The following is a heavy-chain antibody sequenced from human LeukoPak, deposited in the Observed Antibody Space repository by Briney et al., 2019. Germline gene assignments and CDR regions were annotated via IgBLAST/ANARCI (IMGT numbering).Heavy chain of an antibody. D-gene: IGHD4-17*01. CDR3: ARALYGDYYFDY. CDR1: GGSISSGDYY. CDR2: IYYSGST. V-gene: IGHV4-30-4*01. J-gene: IGHJ4*02. Sequence: PSETLSLTCTVSGGSISSGDYYWSWIRQPPGKGLEWIGYIYYSGSTYYNPSLMSRVTISVDTSKNQFSLKLSSVTAADTAVYYCARALYGDYYFDYWGQGTLVTVSS.